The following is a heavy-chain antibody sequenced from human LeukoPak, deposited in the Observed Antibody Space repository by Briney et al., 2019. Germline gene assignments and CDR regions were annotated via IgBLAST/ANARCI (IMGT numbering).Heavy chain of an antibody. V-gene: IGHV1-18*01. D-gene: IGHD4-17*01. CDR1: GYTFTRYG. CDR3: ARDYGDYYAEWFDP. CDR2: ISAYNGNT. Sequence: ASVKVSCKASGYTFTRYGISWVRQAPGQGLEWMGWISAYNGNTNYVQKLQGRVTMTTDTSTSTAYMELRSLRSDDTAVYYCARDYGDYYAEWFDPWGQGTLVTVSS. J-gene: IGHJ5*02.